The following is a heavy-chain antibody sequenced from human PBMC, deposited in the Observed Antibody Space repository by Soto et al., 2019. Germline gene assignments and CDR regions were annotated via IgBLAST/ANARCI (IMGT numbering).Heavy chain of an antibody. CDR2: TSGSGGST. CDR3: AKAAVPRYFDWVSDR. D-gene: IGHD3-9*01. CDR1: AFTFSSYA. J-gene: IGHJ5*02. Sequence: VGSLRLPCAASAFTFSSYAMSWVRQPPGKGMQWVSATSGSGGSTYYADSVKGRFTSSRDNSKNTRYRQMHSLRAEDTAVYYCAKAAVPRYFDWVSDRWGKRTMVSASS. V-gene: IGHV3-23*01.